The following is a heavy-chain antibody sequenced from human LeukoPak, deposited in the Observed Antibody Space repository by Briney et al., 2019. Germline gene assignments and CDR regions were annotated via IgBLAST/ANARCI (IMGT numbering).Heavy chain of an antibody. Sequence: PSETLSLTYTVSGGSISSYYWSWVRQPPGKGLEWIGYIYYSGSTNYNPSLKSRVTISVDTSKNQFSLKLSSVTAADTAVYYCARHASLLSLYYFDYWGQGTLVTVSS. J-gene: IGHJ4*02. D-gene: IGHD3-10*01. CDR1: GGSISSYY. V-gene: IGHV4-59*08. CDR3: ARHASLLSLYYFDY. CDR2: IYYSGST.